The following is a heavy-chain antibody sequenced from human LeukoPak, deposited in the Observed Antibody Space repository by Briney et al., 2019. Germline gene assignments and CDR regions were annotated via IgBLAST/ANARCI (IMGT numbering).Heavy chain of an antibody. J-gene: IGHJ6*02. V-gene: IGHV4-59*08. D-gene: IGHD1-26*01. Sequence: PSETLSLTCTVSGGSISSYYWSWIRQPPGKGLEWIGYIYYSGSTNYNPSLKGRVTISVDTSKNQFSLKLSSVTAADTAVYYCARHIERRYSGSYRARYYYGMDVWGQGTTVTVSS. CDR2: IYYSGST. CDR1: GGSISSYY. CDR3: ARHIERRYSGSYRARYYYGMDV.